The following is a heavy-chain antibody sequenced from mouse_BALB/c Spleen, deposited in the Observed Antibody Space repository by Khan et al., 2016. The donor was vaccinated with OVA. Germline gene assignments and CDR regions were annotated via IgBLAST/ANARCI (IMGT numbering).Heavy chain of an antibody. D-gene: IGHD1-3*01. Sequence: VQLQQPGAELVRSGASVKLSCTASAFNIKDYFIHWMKQRPKQGLEWIGWIDPEDGDTECAPKFQGTATMTADASSNTAYLHLRSLTSQDTAFYYCNAAKLSLWFASWGQGTLVTVSA. CDR3: NAAKLSLWFAS. CDR2: IDPEDGDT. J-gene: IGHJ3*01. CDR1: AFNIKDYF. V-gene: IGHV14-4*02.